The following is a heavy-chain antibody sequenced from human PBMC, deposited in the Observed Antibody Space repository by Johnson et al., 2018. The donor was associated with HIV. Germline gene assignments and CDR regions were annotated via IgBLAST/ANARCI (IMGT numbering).Heavy chain of an antibody. V-gene: IGHV3-33*06. CDR1: GFTFRDYG. Sequence: QVQLVESGGGVVQPGRSLRLSCEASGFTFRDYGMHWVRQAPGKGLEWVAVIWFDGITKYYSDSVKGRFTISRDLSTTPLFLQMNSLRADDTAVYYCAKVAVATAAGGVGLNIWGPGTMVTVSS. CDR3: AKVAVATAAGGVGLNI. D-gene: IGHD6-13*01. CDR2: IWFDGITK. J-gene: IGHJ3*02.